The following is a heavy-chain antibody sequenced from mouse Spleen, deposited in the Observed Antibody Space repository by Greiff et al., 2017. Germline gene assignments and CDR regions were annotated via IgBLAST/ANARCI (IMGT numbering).Heavy chain of an antibody. CDR3: AREGYYARFAY. Sequence: EVMLVESGGGLVKPGGSLKLSCAASGFTFSSYAMSWVRQTPEKRLEWVATISSGGSYTYYPDSVKGRFTISRDNAKNTLYLQMSSLRSEDTAMYYCAREGYYARFAYWGQGTLVTVSA. V-gene: IGHV5-9-1*01. CDR2: ISSGGSYT. J-gene: IGHJ3*01. D-gene: IGHD2-3*01. CDR1: GFTFSSYA.